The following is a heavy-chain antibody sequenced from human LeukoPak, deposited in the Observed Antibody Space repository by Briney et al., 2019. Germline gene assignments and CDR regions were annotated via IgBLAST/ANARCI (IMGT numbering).Heavy chain of an antibody. V-gene: IGHV3-21*01. CDR3: ARDSRAAAGSFDY. Sequence: GGSLRLSCAASGFTFSSYSMNWVRQDSGKGLEWVSSISSSSSYIYYADSVKGRFTISRDNAKNSLHLQMNSLRAEDTAVYYCARDSRAAAGSFDYWGQGTLVTVSS. J-gene: IGHJ4*02. D-gene: IGHD6-13*01. CDR2: ISSSSSYI. CDR1: GFTFSSYS.